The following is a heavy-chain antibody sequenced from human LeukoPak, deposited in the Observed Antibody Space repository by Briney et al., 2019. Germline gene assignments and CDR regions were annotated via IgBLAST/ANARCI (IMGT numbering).Heavy chain of an antibody. D-gene: IGHD3-16*01. CDR3: AKDNQRGGFQH. Sequence: PGGSLRLSCAASGFSFDDNAMYWVRQAPGKGLEWVSLISGDGATPYYADSVKGRFNNARDNSTSSLYLQMNSVRSEDSALYYCAKDNQRGGFQHWGQGTLVTVSS. CDR2: ISGDGATP. CDR1: GFSFDDNA. J-gene: IGHJ1*01. V-gene: IGHV3-43*02.